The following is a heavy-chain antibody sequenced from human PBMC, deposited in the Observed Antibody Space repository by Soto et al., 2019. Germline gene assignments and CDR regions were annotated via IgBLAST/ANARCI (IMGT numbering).Heavy chain of an antibody. CDR2: ICYSGGT. J-gene: IGHJ3*02. CDR1: GASDSSGSHY. Sequence: SETLSLTCSVSGASDSSGSHYWSCIRQSPWKGRELIFFICYSGGTNYNPSLKSRVSISIDMSKNQISLKVSSVTAAVTVVYYCARARSDSLKAVDAFEIWGQGTMVTVSS. V-gene: IGHV4-61*01. CDR3: ARARSDSLKAVDAFEI. D-gene: IGHD3-22*01.